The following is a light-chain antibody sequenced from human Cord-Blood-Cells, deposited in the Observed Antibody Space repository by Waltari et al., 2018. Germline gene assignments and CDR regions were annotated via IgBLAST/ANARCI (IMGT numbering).Light chain of an antibody. CDR2: RDS. CDR3: QVWDSSHVV. Sequence: SYELTQPLSVSVALGQTARITGGGNNIGRKNVHWYQQKPGQAPVLVIYRDSNRPSGIPERFSGSNSGNTATLTISRAQAGDEADYYCQVWDSSHVVFGGGTKLTVL. J-gene: IGLJ2*01. CDR1: NIGRKN. V-gene: IGLV3-9*01.